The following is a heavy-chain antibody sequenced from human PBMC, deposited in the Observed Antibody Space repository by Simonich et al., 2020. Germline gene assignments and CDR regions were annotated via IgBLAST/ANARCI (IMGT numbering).Heavy chain of an antibody. D-gene: IGHD2-15*01. CDR3: ARASRGTWWYYYFDY. Sequence: QVQLVQSGAEVKKPGASVKVSCKASGYTFTSYGFSWVRQAPGQGLEWMGWIRATNGNTNYERKLQGRVTMTTDTSTRTAYMELRSLRSDDTAVYYCARASRGTWWYYYFDYWGQGTLVTVSS. J-gene: IGHJ4*02. CDR2: IRATNGNT. V-gene: IGHV1-18*01. CDR1: GYTFTSYG.